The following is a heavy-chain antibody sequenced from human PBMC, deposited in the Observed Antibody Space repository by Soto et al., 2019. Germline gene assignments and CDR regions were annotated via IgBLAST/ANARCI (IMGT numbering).Heavy chain of an antibody. CDR3: VRMASSGTLNWFDP. J-gene: IGHJ5*02. CDR1: GYIFTSYG. D-gene: IGHD1-1*01. CDR2: MNPNSGNT. V-gene: IGHV1-8*02. Sequence: GASVKVSCKASGYIFTSYGISWVRQATGQGLEWMGWMNPNSGNTGYALKFQGRVSMTRNTSIYTVYLELSSLASDDTAVYYCVRMASSGTLNWFDPWGQGTLVTVSS.